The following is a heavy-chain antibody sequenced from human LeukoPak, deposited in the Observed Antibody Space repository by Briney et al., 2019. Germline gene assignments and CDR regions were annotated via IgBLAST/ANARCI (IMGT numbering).Heavy chain of an antibody. Sequence: TGGSLRLSCEGSGFTFSNYWMGWVRQAPGKGLQWVANIKTDGSEKYYVDSVKGRFTISGDNAKNSLYLQMNSLRAEDTAVYYCATYSSLNRREFQYWGQGTLFTVSS. CDR1: GFTFSNYW. J-gene: IGHJ1*01. CDR2: IKTDGSEK. V-gene: IGHV3-7*01. CDR3: ATYSSLNRREFQY. D-gene: IGHD3-22*01.